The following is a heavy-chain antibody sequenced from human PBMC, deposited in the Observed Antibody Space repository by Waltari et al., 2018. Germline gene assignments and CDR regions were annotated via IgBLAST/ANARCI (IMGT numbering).Heavy chain of an antibody. J-gene: IGHJ5*02. Sequence: QVQLVQSGAEVKKPGASVKVSCKASGYTFTGYYMHWVRQAPGQGLEWMGRINPSSGGTNDAQKFQGRVTMTRDTSISTAYMELSRLRSDDTAVYYCASLFPTAAHNWFDPWGQGTLVTVSS. V-gene: IGHV1-2*06. CDR1: GYTFTGYY. D-gene: IGHD6-13*01. CDR2: INPSSGGT. CDR3: ASLFPTAAHNWFDP.